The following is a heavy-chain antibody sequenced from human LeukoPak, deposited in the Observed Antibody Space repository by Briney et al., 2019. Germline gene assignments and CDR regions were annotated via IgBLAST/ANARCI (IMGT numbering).Heavy chain of an antibody. V-gene: IGHV1-2*02. J-gene: IGHJ4*02. CDR2: INPNSGGT. Sequence: ASVKVSCKASGDTFSSYYMHWVRQAPGQGLEWMGWINPNSGGTNYAQKFQGRVTMTRDTSISTAYMELSRLRSDDTAVYYCARDPPKVPAATEGDYWGQGTLVTVSS. CDR3: ARDPPKVPAATEGDY. D-gene: IGHD2-2*01. CDR1: GDTFSSYY.